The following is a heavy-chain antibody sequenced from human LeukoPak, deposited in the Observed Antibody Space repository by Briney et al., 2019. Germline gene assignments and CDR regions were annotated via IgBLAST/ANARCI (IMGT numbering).Heavy chain of an antibody. J-gene: IGHJ4*02. V-gene: IGHV4-34*01. CDR1: GGSFSGYY. CDR3: ARGQRFPDFDY. CDR2: IYYSGST. Sequence: SETLSLTCAVYGGSFSGYYWSWIRQPPGKGLEWIGSIYYSGSTYYNPSLKSRVTISVDTSKNQFSLKLSSVTAADTAVYYCARGQRFPDFDYWGQGTLVTVSS.